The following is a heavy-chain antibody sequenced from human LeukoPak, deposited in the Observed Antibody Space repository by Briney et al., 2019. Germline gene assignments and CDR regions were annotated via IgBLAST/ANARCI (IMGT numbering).Heavy chain of an antibody. V-gene: IGHV4-34*01. Sequence: RPSETLSLTCAVYGGSFSDYYWSWIRQPPGKGLEWIGEISHSGSTNYNPSLKSRVTISVDTSKNQFSLKLSSVTAADTAVYYCARGYGDYHYYYYYMDVWGKGTTVTVSS. D-gene: IGHD4-17*01. J-gene: IGHJ6*03. CDR1: GGSFSDYY. CDR2: ISHSGST. CDR3: ARGYGDYHYYYYYMDV.